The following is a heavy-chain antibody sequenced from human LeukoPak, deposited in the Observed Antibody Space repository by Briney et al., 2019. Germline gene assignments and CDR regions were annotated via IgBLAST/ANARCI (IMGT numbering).Heavy chain of an antibody. CDR1: GDTFITYT. CDR3: ARDHCSRGSRLGGH. Sequence: SVKVSCKASGDTFITYTFSWVRQAPGQGLEWMGRIIPSLDISNYAQKFQGRVTLTADKSTTTTYMELTSLRTEDTAIYYCARDHCSRGSRLGGHWGQGTLVTVSS. CDR2: IIPSLDIS. V-gene: IGHV1-69*04. J-gene: IGHJ4*02. D-gene: IGHD2-15*01.